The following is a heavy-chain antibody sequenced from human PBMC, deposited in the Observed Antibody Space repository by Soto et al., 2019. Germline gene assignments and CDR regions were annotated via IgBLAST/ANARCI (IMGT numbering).Heavy chain of an antibody. Sequence: SVKVSCKASGGTFSSYAISWVRQAPGQGLEWMGGIIPIFGTANYAQKFQGRVTITADESTSTAYMELSSLRSEDTAVYYCARESTAASPLYYFDYWGQGTLVTVS. CDR1: GGTFSSYA. CDR3: ARESTAASPLYYFDY. V-gene: IGHV1-69*13. CDR2: IIPIFGTA. J-gene: IGHJ4*02. D-gene: IGHD2-15*01.